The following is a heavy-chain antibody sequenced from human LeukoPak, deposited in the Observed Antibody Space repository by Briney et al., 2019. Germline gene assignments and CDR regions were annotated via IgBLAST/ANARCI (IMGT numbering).Heavy chain of an antibody. CDR2: ISYDGTNK. CDR1: GFTFRSYG. D-gene: IGHD4-17*01. Sequence: GGSLRLSYAAYGFTFRSYGMHWVRQAPGKGLEWVAAISYDGTNKYYADSVKGRFTISRDNSKNTLDLQMNSLRAEDTAVYYCASDYGDYGGTYGLDYWGQGTLVTVSS. V-gene: IGHV3-30*03. J-gene: IGHJ4*02. CDR3: ASDYGDYGGTYGLDY.